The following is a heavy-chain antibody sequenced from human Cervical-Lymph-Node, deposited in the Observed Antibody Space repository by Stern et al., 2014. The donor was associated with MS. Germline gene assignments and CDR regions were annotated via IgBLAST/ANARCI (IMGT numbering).Heavy chain of an antibody. CDR3: ARQMTHGPCDL. V-gene: IGHV3-30-3*01. CDR1: GFTFSAYA. J-gene: IGHJ2*01. Sequence: QVQLMQSGGGVVQPGRSLRLSCAASGFTFSAYAMHWVRQAPGKGLEWVSVISYDGANKYYADSVKGRFTISRDNSKNTLYLRMNSLRVEDTAVYYCARQMTHGPCDLWGRGTLVTVSS. D-gene: IGHD2-21*02. CDR2: ISYDGANK.